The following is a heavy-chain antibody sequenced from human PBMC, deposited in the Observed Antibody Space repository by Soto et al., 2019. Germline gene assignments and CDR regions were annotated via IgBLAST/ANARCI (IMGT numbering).Heavy chain of an antibody. D-gene: IGHD2-2*01. V-gene: IGHV1-69*12. J-gene: IGHJ6*02. CDR2: IIPIFGTA. Sequence: QVQLVQSGAEVKKPGSSVKVSCKASGGTISSYALSWVRQAPGQGLEWMGGIIPIFGTADYAQKFQGRVTITADDSTSTAYMELSSLRSEDTAVYYCASHPVPYYYYGMDVWGQGTTVTVSS. CDR1: GGTISSYA. CDR3: ASHPVPYYYYGMDV.